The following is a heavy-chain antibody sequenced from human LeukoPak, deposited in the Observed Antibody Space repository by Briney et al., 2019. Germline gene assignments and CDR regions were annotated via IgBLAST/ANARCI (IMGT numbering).Heavy chain of an antibody. CDR2: INSDGSST. Sequence: GGSLRLSCAASGVTFSSYWMHWVRQAPGKGLVWVSRINSDGSSTSYADSVKGRFTISRDNAKNTLYLQMNSLRAEDTAVYYCATDTGYSSSWYEGYYFDYWGQGTLVTVSS. CDR1: GVTFSSYW. J-gene: IGHJ4*02. V-gene: IGHV3-74*01. D-gene: IGHD6-13*01. CDR3: ATDTGYSSSWYEGYYFDY.